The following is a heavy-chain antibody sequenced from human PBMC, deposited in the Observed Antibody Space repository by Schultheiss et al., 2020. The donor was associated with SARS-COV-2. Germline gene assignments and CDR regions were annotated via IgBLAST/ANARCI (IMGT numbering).Heavy chain of an antibody. V-gene: IGHV5-51*01. CDR1: GYSFTSYW. CDR3: ARRDPYSNYVDY. Sequence: GGSLRLSCKGSGYSFTSYWIAWVRQMPGKGLEWMGIIYPGDSDTRYSPSFQGQVTISADKSISTAYLQWSSLTASDTAMYYCARRDPYSNYVDYWGQGTLVTVSS. J-gene: IGHJ4*02. CDR2: IYPGDSDT. D-gene: IGHD4-11*01.